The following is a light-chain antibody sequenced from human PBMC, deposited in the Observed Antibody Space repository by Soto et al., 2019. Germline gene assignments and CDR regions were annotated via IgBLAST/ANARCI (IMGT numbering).Light chain of an antibody. CDR1: QSIISN. J-gene: IGKJ4*01. CDR2: DAS. CDR3: QQRSNWPLT. V-gene: IGKV3-11*01. Sequence: EIVMTQSPATLSLSPGERATLSCRASQSIISNLAWYQQKPGQAPRLLIYDASNRATGIPARFSGSGSGTDFTLTISSLEPEDFAVYYCQQRSNWPLTFGGGTKVDIK.